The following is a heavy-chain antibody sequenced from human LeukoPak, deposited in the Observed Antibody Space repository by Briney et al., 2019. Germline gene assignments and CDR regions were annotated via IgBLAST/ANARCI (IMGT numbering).Heavy chain of an antibody. Sequence: TGGSLRLSCAASGFDLNTYEMNWVRQAPGKGLEWIADITISGHTKNYADSVKGRFTISRDNAKNTLYLEVNSLRAEDTAVYYCVREVGDIIVVPGTLDQFYYYMDVWGKGTTVTVSS. J-gene: IGHJ6*03. CDR1: GFDLNTYE. D-gene: IGHD2-2*01. V-gene: IGHV3-48*03. CDR2: ITISGHTK. CDR3: VREVGDIIVVPGTLDQFYYYMDV.